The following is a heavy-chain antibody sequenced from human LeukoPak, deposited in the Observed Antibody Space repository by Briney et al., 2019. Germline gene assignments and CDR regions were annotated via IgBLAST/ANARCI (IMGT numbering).Heavy chain of an antibody. Sequence: SVKVSCKASGGTFSSYAISWVRQAPGQGLEWMGGIIPIFGTANYAQKFQGRVTITADESTSTAYMELSSLRSEDTAVYYCARTYDSSGYYYVEAAFDIWGQGTMVTVSS. CDR2: IIPIFGTA. CDR1: GGTFSSYA. CDR3: ARTYDSSGYYYVEAAFDI. J-gene: IGHJ3*02. V-gene: IGHV1-69*13. D-gene: IGHD3-22*01.